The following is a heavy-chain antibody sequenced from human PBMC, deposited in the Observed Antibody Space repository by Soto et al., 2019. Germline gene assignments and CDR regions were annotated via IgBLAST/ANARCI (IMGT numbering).Heavy chain of an antibody. J-gene: IGHJ6*02. D-gene: IGHD6-13*01. CDR1: GGSISSYY. Sequence: SETLSLTCTVSGGSISSYYWSWIRQPPGKGLEWIGYIYYSGSTNYNPSLKSRVTISVDTSKNQFSLKLSSVTAADTAVYYCARGGYSSSWYAELYYYGMDVWGQGTTVTVSS. CDR3: ARGGYSSSWYAELYYYGMDV. V-gene: IGHV4-59*01. CDR2: IYYSGST.